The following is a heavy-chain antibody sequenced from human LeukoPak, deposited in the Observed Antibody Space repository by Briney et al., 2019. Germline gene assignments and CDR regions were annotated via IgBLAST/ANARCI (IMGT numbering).Heavy chain of an antibody. D-gene: IGHD2-15*01. Sequence: AGGYLRLSCAASGFIFSSNTMTWVRQSPGKGLEWVSIINRGGSITYTDSVKGRFAHSRDNYKNTLYLQMNSRRAEDTAIYYCARRHCSGGSCYLDYWGQGSLVTVSS. CDR2: INRGGSI. CDR1: GFIFSSNT. V-gene: IGHV3-53*01. CDR3: ARRHCSGGSCYLDY. J-gene: IGHJ4*02.